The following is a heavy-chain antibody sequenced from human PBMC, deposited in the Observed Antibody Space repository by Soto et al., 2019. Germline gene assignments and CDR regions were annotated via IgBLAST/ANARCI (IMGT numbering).Heavy chain of an antibody. V-gene: IGHV4-39*02. J-gene: IGHJ4*02. D-gene: IGHD5-12*01. CDR3: APVGIGTTTVDD. CDR1: GGSISSSTYY. CDR2: IYYSGAT. Sequence: SETLSLTCLVSGGSISSSTYYWGWIRQPPGKGLEWIGSIYYSGATYYNPSLRSRITISMDRSKDHFSLKLTSVTAADTAIYYCAPVGIGTTTVDDWGQGTLVPVSS.